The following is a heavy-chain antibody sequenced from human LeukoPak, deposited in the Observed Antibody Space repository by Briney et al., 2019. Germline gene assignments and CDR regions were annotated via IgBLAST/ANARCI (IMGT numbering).Heavy chain of an antibody. Sequence: ASVKVSCKASGYTFTSYYMHWVRQAPGQGLEWMGIINSSGGSASYAQKFQGRVTMTRDTSTSTVYMELSSLRSEDTAVYYCAVPYDYVWGSYRYTYYYYGMDVWGQGTTVTVSS. J-gene: IGHJ6*02. CDR2: INSSGGSA. V-gene: IGHV1-46*01. D-gene: IGHD3-16*02. CDR1: GYTFTSYY. CDR3: AVPYDYVWGSYRYTYYYYGMDV.